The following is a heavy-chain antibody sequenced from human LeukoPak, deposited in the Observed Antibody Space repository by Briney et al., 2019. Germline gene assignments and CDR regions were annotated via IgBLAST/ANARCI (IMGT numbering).Heavy chain of an antibody. CDR3: ARGGYMVLTPEYFVY. CDR1: GGSISSYY. D-gene: IGHD4/OR15-4a*01. CDR2: IYYSGST. V-gene: IGHV4-59*08. Sequence: ASETLSLTCTVSGGSISSYYWSWIRQPPGKGLEWIGYIYYSGSTNYNPSLKSRVTISVDTSKNQFSLKLSSVTAADTAVYYCARGGYMVLTPEYFVYWGQGTLVTVSS. J-gene: IGHJ4*02.